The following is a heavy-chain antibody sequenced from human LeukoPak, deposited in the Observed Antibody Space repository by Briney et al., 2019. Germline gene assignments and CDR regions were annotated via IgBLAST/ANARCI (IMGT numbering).Heavy chain of an antibody. D-gene: IGHD6-19*01. CDR2: IYYSGST. CDR1: GGSISSYY. Sequence: PSETLSLTCTVSGGSISSYYWSWIRQPPGKGLEWIGYIYYSGSTNYNPSLKSRVTISVDTSKNQFSLKLSSVTAADTAVYYCARYYGVAGSIENWGQGTLVTVSS. CDR3: ARYYGVAGSIEN. J-gene: IGHJ4*02. V-gene: IGHV4-59*01.